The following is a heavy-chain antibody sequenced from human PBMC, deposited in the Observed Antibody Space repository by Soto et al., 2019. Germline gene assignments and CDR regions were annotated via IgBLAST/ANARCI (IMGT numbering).Heavy chain of an antibody. D-gene: IGHD6-13*01. V-gene: IGHV4-30-4*01. J-gene: IGHJ6*02. CDR1: GGSISSGDYY. Sequence: SETLSLTCTVSGGSISSGDYYWSWIRQPPGKGLEWIGYIYYSGSTYYNPSLKSRVTISVDTSKNQFSLKLSSVTAADTAVYYCAREVKQQPYYGMDVWGQGTTVTVSS. CDR2: IYYSGST. CDR3: AREVKQQPYYGMDV.